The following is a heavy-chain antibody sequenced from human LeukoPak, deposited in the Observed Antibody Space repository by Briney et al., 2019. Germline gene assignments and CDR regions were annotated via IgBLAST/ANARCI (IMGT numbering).Heavy chain of an antibody. V-gene: IGHV4-59*01. CDR2: IYVSGNT. CDR1: GGSISSYY. CDR3: AREGQWLPDWFDP. D-gene: IGHD6-19*01. J-gene: IGHJ5*02. Sequence: EASETLSLTCTVSGGSISSYYWSWIRQPPGKGLEWIGYIYVSGNTNYNPALKSRVTISLDTSKNQFSLKLTSVTAADTAVYYCAREGQWLPDWFDPWGQGTLVTVSS.